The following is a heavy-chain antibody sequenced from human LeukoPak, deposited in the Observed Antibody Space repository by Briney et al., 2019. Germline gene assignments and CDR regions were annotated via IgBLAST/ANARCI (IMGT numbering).Heavy chain of an antibody. CDR3: ARVGDYYDSSGYGFADY. V-gene: IGHV4-38-2*02. D-gene: IGHD3-22*01. CDR2: IYHSGST. CDR1: GYSISSGYY. J-gene: IGHJ4*02. Sequence: SETLSLTCTVSGYSISSGYYWGWIRQPPGKGLEWIGSIYHSGSTYYNPSLKSRVTISVDTSKNQFSLKLRSVTAADTAVYYCARVGDYYDSSGYGFADYWGQGTLVTVSS.